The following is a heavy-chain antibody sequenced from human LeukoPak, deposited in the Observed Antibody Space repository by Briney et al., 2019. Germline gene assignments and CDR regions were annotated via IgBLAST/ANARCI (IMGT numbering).Heavy chain of an antibody. CDR3: ARGEQRGGWGLSFDM. V-gene: IGHV1-18*01. Sequence: GASVTVSCKASSSSIGVFHFTWVRQAPGRGLEGMGWISTYDGNAKYPQSLQGRVTLTRDTSTTAVYIELTSLTSDDSAVYYCARGEQRGGWGLSFDMWGQGTLVTVSS. D-gene: IGHD1/OR15-1a*01. CDR1: SSSIGVFH. CDR2: ISTYDGNA. J-gene: IGHJ3*02.